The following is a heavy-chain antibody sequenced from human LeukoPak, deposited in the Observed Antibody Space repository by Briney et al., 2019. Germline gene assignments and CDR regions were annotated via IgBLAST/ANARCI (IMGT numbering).Heavy chain of an antibody. CDR2: ISYDGSNK. CDR3: AKLYYYGSGSATKDDAFDI. Sequence: GGSLRLSCAASGFTCSSYGMHWVRQAPGKGLEWVAVISYDGSNKYYADSVKGRFTISRDNSKNTLYLQMNSLRAEDTAVYYCAKLYYYGSGSATKDDAFDIWGQGTMVTVSS. V-gene: IGHV3-30*18. D-gene: IGHD3-10*01. CDR1: GFTCSSYG. J-gene: IGHJ3*02.